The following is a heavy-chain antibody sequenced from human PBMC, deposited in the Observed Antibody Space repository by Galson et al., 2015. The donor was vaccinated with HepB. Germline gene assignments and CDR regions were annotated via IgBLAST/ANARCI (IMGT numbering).Heavy chain of an antibody. J-gene: IGHJ4*02. V-gene: IGHV1-69*10. CDR3: ARERPDNYNFDS. CDR2: IIPILGIA. D-gene: IGHD1-1*01. CDR1: GGTFSSYA. Sequence: SVKVSCKASGGTFSSYAISWVRQAPGQGLEWMGGIIPILGIANYAQKFQGRVTMTRDTSISTAYMELSRLRSDDTAVYYCARERPDNYNFDSWGQGTLVTVSS.